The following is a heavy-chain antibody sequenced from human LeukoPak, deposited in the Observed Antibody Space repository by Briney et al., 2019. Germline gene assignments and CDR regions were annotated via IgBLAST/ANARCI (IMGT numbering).Heavy chain of an antibody. V-gene: IGHV3-74*01. J-gene: IGHJ3*02. CDR2: INSDGSST. D-gene: IGHD6-19*01. CDR1: GFTFSSYW. CDR3: AREGQQWLVSNDAFDI. Sequence: GGSLRLSCAASGFTFSSYWMHWVRQAPGKGLVWVSRINSDGSSTSYADSVKGRFTISRDNAKNTLYLQMNSLRAEDTAVYYCAREGQQWLVSNDAFDIRGQGTMVTVSS.